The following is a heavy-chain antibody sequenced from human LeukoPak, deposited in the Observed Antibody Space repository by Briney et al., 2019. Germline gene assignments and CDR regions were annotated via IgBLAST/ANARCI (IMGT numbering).Heavy chain of an antibody. CDR2: ISYDGSNK. D-gene: IGHD3-10*01. CDR1: GFTSSSYA. Sequence: GGSLRLSCAVSGFTSSSYAMHWVRQAPGKGLEWVAVISYDGSNKYYADSVKGRFTISRDNSNNTLCLQMNSLRPEDTAVYYCARGLQSGTQRGYFDYWGQGTLVTVSS. J-gene: IGHJ4*02. V-gene: IGHV3-30-3*01. CDR3: ARGLQSGTQRGYFDY.